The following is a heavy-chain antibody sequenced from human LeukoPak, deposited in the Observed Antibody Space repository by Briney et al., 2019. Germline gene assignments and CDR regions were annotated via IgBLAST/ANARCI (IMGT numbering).Heavy chain of an antibody. Sequence: GGSLRLSCAASGFTVSSNFMSWVRLAPGKGLECVSVIYIDGKTFYAESVKGRFTISRDNSKNTLYLQMNSLRPEDTAVYYCAREGRYDILTAYYPLNNWGQGARVNVSS. CDR2: IYIDGKT. CDR3: AREGRYDILTAYYPLNN. D-gene: IGHD3-9*01. J-gene: IGHJ4*02. CDR1: GFTVSSNF. V-gene: IGHV3-66*02.